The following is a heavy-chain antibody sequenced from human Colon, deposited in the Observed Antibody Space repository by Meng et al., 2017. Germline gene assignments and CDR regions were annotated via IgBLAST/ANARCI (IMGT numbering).Heavy chain of an antibody. V-gene: IGHV4-34*01. Sequence: QVQPQKWGEGLCKPSETLSPTCAVYGGSFSGYYWSWIRQPPGKGLEWIGEINHSGSTNYNPSLKSRVTISVDTSKNQFSLKLSSVTAADTAVYYCARSLGYYDYVWGSYPPGYWGQGTLVTVSS. J-gene: IGHJ4*02. D-gene: IGHD3-16*01. CDR3: ARSLGYYDYVWGSYPPGY. CDR1: GGSFSGYY. CDR2: INHSGST.